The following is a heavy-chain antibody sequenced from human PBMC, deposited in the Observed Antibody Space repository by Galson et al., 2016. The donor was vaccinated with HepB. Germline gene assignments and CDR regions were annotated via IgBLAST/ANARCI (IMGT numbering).Heavy chain of an antibody. CDR1: GFTFSSYC. V-gene: IGHV3-7*03. CDR2: INHDGSQK. CDR3: ARVRFLEWLYFDY. D-gene: IGHD3-3*01. J-gene: IGHJ4*02. Sequence: SLRLSCAASGFTFSSYCMTWVRQAPGKGLEWVANINHDGSQKYYVDSVKSRFTISRDKANNSLYLQMNSLRAEDTAVYYCARVRFLEWLYFDYWGQGALVTVSS.